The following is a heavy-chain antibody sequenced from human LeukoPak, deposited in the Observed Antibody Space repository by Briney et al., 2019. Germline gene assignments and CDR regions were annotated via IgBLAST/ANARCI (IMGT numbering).Heavy chain of an antibody. CDR3: ARDLLYYYDTPTGVPDY. D-gene: IGHD3-22*01. V-gene: IGHV3-21*01. CDR2: ISSSSSYI. Sequence: GGSLRLSCAASGFTFSSYSMNWVRQAPGKGLEWVSSISSSSSYIYYADSVKGRFTISRDNAKNSLYLQMNSLRAEDTAVYYCARDLLYYYDTPTGVPDYWGQGTLVTVSS. J-gene: IGHJ4*02. CDR1: GFTFSSYS.